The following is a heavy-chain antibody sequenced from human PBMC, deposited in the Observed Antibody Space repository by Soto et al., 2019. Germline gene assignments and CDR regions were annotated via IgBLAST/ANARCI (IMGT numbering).Heavy chain of an antibody. V-gene: IGHV5-10-1*01. CDR3: ARRPLGDSSRDSPVGYYGMDV. J-gene: IGHJ6*02. D-gene: IGHD6-13*01. Sequence: GESLKISCKGSGYSFTSYWISWVRQMPGKGLEWMGRIDPSDSYTNYSPSFQGHVTISADKSISTAYLQWSSLKASDTAMYYCARRPLGDSSRDSPVGYYGMDVWGQGTTVTVSS. CDR1: GYSFTSYW. CDR2: IDPSDSYT.